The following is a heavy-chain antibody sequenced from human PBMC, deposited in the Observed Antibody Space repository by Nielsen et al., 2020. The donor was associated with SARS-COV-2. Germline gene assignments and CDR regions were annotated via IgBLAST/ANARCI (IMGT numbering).Heavy chain of an antibody. Sequence: GESLKISCAASGFTFSSYAMSWVRQAPGKGLEWVSVIYSGGSSTYYADSVKGRFTISRDNSKNTLYLQMNSLRAEDTAVYYCARDATAGAGTIGGHYYYYGMDVWGQGTTVTVSS. J-gene: IGHJ6*02. CDR2: IYSGGSST. CDR1: GFTFSSYA. CDR3: ARDATAGAGTIGGHYYYYGMDV. D-gene: IGHD1-14*01. V-gene: IGHV3-23*03.